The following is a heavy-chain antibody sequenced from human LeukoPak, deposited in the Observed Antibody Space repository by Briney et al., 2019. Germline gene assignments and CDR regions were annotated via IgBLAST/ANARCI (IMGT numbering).Heavy chain of an antibody. V-gene: IGHV3-30*03. CDR3: ARDGPGYSFDG. D-gene: IGHD5-18*01. J-gene: IGHJ4*02. CDR1: GFTFSSYG. CDR2: ISYDGSNK. Sequence: GRSLRLSCAASGFTFSSYGMHWVRQAPGKGLEWVAVISYDGSNKYYADSVKGRFTISRDNSKNTLYLQMNSLRAEDTAVYYCARDGPGYSFDGWGQGTLLTVSS.